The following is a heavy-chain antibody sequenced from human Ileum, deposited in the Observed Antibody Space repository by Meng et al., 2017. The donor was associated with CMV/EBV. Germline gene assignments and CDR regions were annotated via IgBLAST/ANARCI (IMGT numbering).Heavy chain of an antibody. J-gene: IGHJ6*02. CDR3: ARDRETRVADYGMDV. Sequence: SETLSLTCTVSGGSISSYYWSWIRQPPGKGLEWIGYIYYSGSTNYNPSLKSRVTISVDTSKNQFSLKLSSVTAADTAVYYCARDRETRVADYGMDVWGQGTTVTVSS. CDR2: IYYSGST. V-gene: IGHV4-59*01. D-gene: IGHD3-10*01. CDR1: GGSISSYY.